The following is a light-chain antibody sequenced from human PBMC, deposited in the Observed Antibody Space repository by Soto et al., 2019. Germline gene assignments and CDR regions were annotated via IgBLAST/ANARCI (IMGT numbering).Light chain of an antibody. CDR2: GAS. Sequence: EIVLTQSPGTLSLSPGERATLSCRASQSVRTNLAWYQQKPGQAPRLLIYGASTRATGTPPRFRGSGSGTEFTLTISSLQSEDSAVYYCQQYDDWPPWTFGPGTKVDIK. J-gene: IGKJ1*01. CDR3: QQYDDWPPWT. V-gene: IGKV3-15*01. CDR1: QSVRTN.